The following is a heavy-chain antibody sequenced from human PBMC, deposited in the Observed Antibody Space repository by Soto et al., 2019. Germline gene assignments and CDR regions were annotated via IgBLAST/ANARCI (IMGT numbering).Heavy chain of an antibody. CDR3: AKDVHYDIVTGIEYFHH. CDR2: ISGSGRIT. V-gene: IGHV3-23*01. Sequence: EVELLESGGGLVQPGGSLRLSCAASGFTFSSYAMSWVRRAPGKGLELVSGISGSGRITKYADSVKGRFIIARDNFKKTPFLQMNSLRAEDTAIYYCAKDVHYDIVTGIEYFHHWAQGTLVTVSS. J-gene: IGHJ1*01. D-gene: IGHD3-9*01. CDR1: GFTFSSYA.